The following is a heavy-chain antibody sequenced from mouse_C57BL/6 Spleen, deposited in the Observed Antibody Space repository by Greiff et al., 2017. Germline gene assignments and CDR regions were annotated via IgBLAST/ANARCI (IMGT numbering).Heavy chain of an antibody. CDR2: ISSGGSYT. CDR3: ARLLGNYFDY. J-gene: IGHJ2*01. Sequence: EVKLVESGGDLVKPGGSLKLSSAASGFTFSSYGMSWVRQTPDKRLEWVATISSGGSYTYYPDSVKGRFTISRDNAKNTLYLQMSSLKSEDTAMYYCARLLGNYFDYWGQGTTLTVSS. V-gene: IGHV5-6*01. CDR1: GFTFSSYG.